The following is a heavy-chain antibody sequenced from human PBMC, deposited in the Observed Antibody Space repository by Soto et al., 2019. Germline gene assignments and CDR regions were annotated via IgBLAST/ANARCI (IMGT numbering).Heavy chain of an antibody. CDR3: ATHDSSGYRTGAYFDY. V-gene: IGHV1-69*06. Sequence: SVKVSCKASGGTFSSYAISWVRQAPGQGLEWMGGIIPIFGTANYAQKFQGRVTITADKSTSTAYMELSSLRSEDTAVYYCATHDSSGYRTGAYFDYWGQGTMVTV. J-gene: IGHJ4*02. CDR1: GGTFSSYA. CDR2: IIPIFGTA. D-gene: IGHD3-22*01.